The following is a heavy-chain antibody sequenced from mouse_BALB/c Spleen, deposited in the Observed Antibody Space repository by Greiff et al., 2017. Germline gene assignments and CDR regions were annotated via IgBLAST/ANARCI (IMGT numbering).Heavy chain of an antibody. CDR1: GFSLSRYS. CDR3: ARQVRRTAWFAY. Sequence: VMLVESGPGLVAPSQSLSITCTVSGFSLSRYSVHWVRQPPGKGLEWLGMIWGGGSTDYNSALKSRLSISKDNSKSQVFLKMNSLQTDDTAMYYCARQVRRTAWFAYWGQGTLVTVSA. J-gene: IGHJ3*01. CDR2: IWGGGST. D-gene: IGHD2-14*01. V-gene: IGHV2-6-4*01.